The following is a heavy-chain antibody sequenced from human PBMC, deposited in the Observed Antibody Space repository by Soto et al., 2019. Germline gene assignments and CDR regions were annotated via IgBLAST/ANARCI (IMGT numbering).Heavy chain of an antibody. CDR2: SRNKGNSYTT. CDR1: GFTLSDYY. CDR3: ARSGGGYRHLDY. Sequence: EVQLVESGGGLVQPGGSLRLSCAASGFTLSDYYMDWVRQAPGKGLEWVGRSRNKGNSYTTEYAASVKGRFSISRDESKTSLHLQMNSLRTEVTAVYYCARSGGGYRHLDYWGQGTLVTVSS. J-gene: IGHJ4*02. V-gene: IGHV3-72*01. D-gene: IGHD2-15*01.